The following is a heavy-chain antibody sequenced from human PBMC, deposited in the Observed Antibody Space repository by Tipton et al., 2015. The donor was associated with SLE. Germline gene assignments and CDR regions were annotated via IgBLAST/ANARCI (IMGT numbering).Heavy chain of an antibody. CDR3: ARGVEVVVIAATSFDY. CDR2: INHSGST. J-gene: IGHJ4*02. CDR1: GGSFSGNY. D-gene: IGHD2-15*01. Sequence: TLSLTCAVYGGSFSGNYWSWIRQPPGKGLEWIGEINHSGSTNYNPSLKSRVTISVDTSKNQFSLKLSSVTAADTAVYYCARGVEVVVIAATSFDYWGQGTLVTVSS. V-gene: IGHV4-34*01.